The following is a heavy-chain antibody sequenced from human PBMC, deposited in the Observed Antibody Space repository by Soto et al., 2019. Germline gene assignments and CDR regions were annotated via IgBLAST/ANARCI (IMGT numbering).Heavy chain of an antibody. V-gene: IGHV1-3*01. CDR3: AKDDCSICNGPAYNFDMDV. CDR2: INAGNGNT. Sequence: ASVKVSCKASGYTFTSYAMHWVRQAPGQRLEWMGWINAGNGNTKYSQKFQGRVTITRDTSASTAYMELSSLRSEDTAIYYCAKDDCSICNGPAYNFDMDVWGQGTTVTVSS. J-gene: IGHJ6*02. D-gene: IGHD2-15*01. CDR1: GYTFTSYA.